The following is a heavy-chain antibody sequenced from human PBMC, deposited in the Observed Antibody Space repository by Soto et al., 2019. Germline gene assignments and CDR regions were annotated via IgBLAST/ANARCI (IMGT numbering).Heavy chain of an antibody. CDR3: AKDYYGGWGRGRPRCDY. CDR2: ISGSGGST. V-gene: IGHV3-23*01. D-gene: IGHD2-21*01. Sequence: EVQLLESGGGLVQPGGSLRLSCAASGFTFSSYAMSWVRQAPGKGLEWVSAISGSGGSTYYADSVKGRFTISRDNSKNTLYLQLNSLRAEDTAVYYCAKDYYGGWGRGRPRCDYRGQGTLVTVSS. J-gene: IGHJ4*02. CDR1: GFTFSSYA.